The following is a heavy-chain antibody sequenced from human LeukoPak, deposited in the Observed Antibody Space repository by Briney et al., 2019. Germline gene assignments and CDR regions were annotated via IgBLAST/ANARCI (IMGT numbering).Heavy chain of an antibody. CDR1: GFTFSSYS. CDR3: AADNGDLPGSFQH. V-gene: IGHV3-48*04. CDR2: ISSSSSTI. J-gene: IGHJ1*01. Sequence: PGGSLRLSCAASGFTFSSYSKNWVRQAPGKGLEWVSYISSSSSTIYYADSVKGRFTISRDNAKNSLYLQMNSLRAEDTAVYYCAADNGDLPGSFQHWGQGTLVTVSS. D-gene: IGHD4-17*01.